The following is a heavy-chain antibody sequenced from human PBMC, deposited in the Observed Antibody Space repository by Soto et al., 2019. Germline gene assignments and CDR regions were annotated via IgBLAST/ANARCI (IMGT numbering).Heavy chain of an antibody. CDR1: GGSVSSGSYY. CDR2: IYYSGST. Sequence: SETLSLTCTVSGGSVSSGSYYWSWIRQPPGKGLEWIGYIYYSGSTNYNPSLKSRVTISVDTSKIQFSLKLSSVTAADTAVYYCARDSGYSSGWYEGGCDYWGQGTLVTVSS. J-gene: IGHJ4*02. D-gene: IGHD6-19*01. CDR3: ARDSGYSSGWYEGGCDY. V-gene: IGHV4-61*01.